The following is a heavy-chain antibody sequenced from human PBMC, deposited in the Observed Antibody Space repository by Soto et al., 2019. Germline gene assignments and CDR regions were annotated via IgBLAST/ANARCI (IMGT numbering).Heavy chain of an antibody. CDR1: GGSISSYY. D-gene: IGHD4-17*01. V-gene: IGHV4-59*12. CDR2: INYSGST. J-gene: IGHJ4*02. CDR3: ARVFYGERNDY. Sequence: PSETLSLTCTVSGGSISSYYWSWIRQPPGKGLEWIGYINYSGSTNYNPSLKSRVTISVDTSKNQFSLKLSSVTAADTAVYYCARVFYGERNDYWGQGTLVTVSS.